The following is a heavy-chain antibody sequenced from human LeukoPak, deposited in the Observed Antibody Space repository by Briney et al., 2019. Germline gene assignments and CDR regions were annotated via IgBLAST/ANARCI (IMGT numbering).Heavy chain of an antibody. D-gene: IGHD2-2*01. CDR2: INHSGST. CDR3: ARGQRAYCSSTSCPYYYYYYYMDV. Sequence: SETLSFTCAVYGGSFSGYYWSWIRQPPGKGLEWIGEINHSGSTNYNPSLKSRVTISVDTSKNQFSLKLSSVTAADTAVYYCARGQRAYCSSTSCPYYYYYYYMDVWGKGTTVTVSS. J-gene: IGHJ6*03. V-gene: IGHV4-34*01. CDR1: GGSFSGYY.